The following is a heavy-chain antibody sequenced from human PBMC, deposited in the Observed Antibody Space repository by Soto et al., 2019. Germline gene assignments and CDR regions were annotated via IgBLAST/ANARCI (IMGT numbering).Heavy chain of an antibody. CDR3: ARLGAYGSVSYYYGMDV. CDR1: GYSFTSYW. D-gene: IGHD3-10*01. Sequence: EVQLVQSGAEVKKPGESLRISCKGSGYSFTSYWISWVRQMPGKGLEWMGRIDPSDSYTNYSPSFQGHVTISADKSISTAYLQGSSLKASDTAMYYCARLGAYGSVSYYYGMDVWGQGTTVTVSS. V-gene: IGHV5-10-1*01. J-gene: IGHJ6*02. CDR2: IDPSDSYT.